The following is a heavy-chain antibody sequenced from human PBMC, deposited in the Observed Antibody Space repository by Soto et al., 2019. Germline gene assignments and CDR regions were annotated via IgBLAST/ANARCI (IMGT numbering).Heavy chain of an antibody. CDR1: GFTFSSYS. Sequence: GWSLRLSCAASGFTFSSYSMNWVRQAPGKGLEWVSYISSSSSTIYYADSVKGRFTISRDNAKNSLYLQMNSLRDEDTAVYYCARVKRITIFGVVIPTGYGMDVWAQATTVTVS. CDR3: ARVKRITIFGVVIPTGYGMDV. V-gene: IGHV3-48*02. J-gene: IGHJ6*02. D-gene: IGHD3-3*01. CDR2: ISSSSSTI.